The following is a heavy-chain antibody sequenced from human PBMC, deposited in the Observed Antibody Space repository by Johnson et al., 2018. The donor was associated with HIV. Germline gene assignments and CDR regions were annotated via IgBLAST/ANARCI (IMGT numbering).Heavy chain of an antibody. CDR3: ARLKYYYDSSVYYYQNAFDI. J-gene: IGHJ3*02. CDR2: MWYDGSNE. CDR1: GFTFRSYG. V-gene: IGHV3-33*08. Sequence: QVQLVESGGGVVQPGRSLRLSCAASGFTFRSYGMHWVRQAPGKGLEWVAVMWYDGSNEYYAEFVKGRFTISRDNSKNTLYLQMNSLRAGDTAVYYCARLKYYYDSSVYYYQNAFDIWGQGTMVTVSS. D-gene: IGHD3-22*01.